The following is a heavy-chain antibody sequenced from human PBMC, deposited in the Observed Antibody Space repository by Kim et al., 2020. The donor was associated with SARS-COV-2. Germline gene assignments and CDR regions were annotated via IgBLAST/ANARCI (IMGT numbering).Heavy chain of an antibody. J-gene: IGHJ4*02. V-gene: IGHV4-39*01. D-gene: IGHD2-21*01. CDR3: ATSPGGLGGEGYYFDP. CDR1: GDSIRGSDYY. CDR2: LFWSAST. Sequence: SETLSLTCTVSGDSIRGSDYYWASIRPPPGKGPEWIGSLFWSASTYYNPPLKSRVTMSVDTSKNPFSLKLSSATAADTAMYSCATSPGGLGGEGYYFDPWGQGTLVTVSS.